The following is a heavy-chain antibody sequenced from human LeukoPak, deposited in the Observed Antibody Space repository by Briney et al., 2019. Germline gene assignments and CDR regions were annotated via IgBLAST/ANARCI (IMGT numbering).Heavy chain of an antibody. CDR2: IYYSGST. CDR3: ARTPVLRFLEWLSNYFDY. CDR1: GGSISSGDYY. J-gene: IGHJ4*02. Sequence: TTSQTLSLTCTVSGGSISSGDYYWSWIRQPPGKGLEWIGYIYYSGSTYYNPSLKSRVTISVDTSKNQFSLKLSSVTAADTAVYYCARTPVLRFLEWLSNYFDYWGQGTLVTVSS. V-gene: IGHV4-30-4*08. D-gene: IGHD3-3*01.